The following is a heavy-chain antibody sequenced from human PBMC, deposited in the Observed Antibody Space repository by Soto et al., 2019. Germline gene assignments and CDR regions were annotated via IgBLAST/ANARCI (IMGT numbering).Heavy chain of an antibody. CDR1: GYTFTSYG. V-gene: IGHV1-18*01. CDR2: ISAYNGNT. Sequence: GASVKVSCKASGYTFTSYGISWVQQAPGQGLEWMGWISAYNGNTNYAQKLQGRVTMTTDTSTSTAYMELRSLRSDDTAVYYCARVGYCSSTSCYFHGWFDPWGQGTLVTVSS. J-gene: IGHJ5*02. D-gene: IGHD2-2*01. CDR3: ARVGYCSSTSCYFHGWFDP.